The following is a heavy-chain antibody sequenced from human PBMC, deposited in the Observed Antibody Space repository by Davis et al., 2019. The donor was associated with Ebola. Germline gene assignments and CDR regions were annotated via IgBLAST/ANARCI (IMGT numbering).Heavy chain of an antibody. CDR3: ARGRPWLWVATPVRFDY. D-gene: IGHD5-12*01. CDR2: IIPMFGTS. CDR1: GGTFSSYA. J-gene: IGHJ4*02. Sequence: SVKVSCKASGGTFSSYAISWVRQAPGQGLEWMGGIIPMFGTSKYEEKFQNRVTITADESTSTAYMELSSLRSDDTAVYYCARGRPWLWVATPVRFDYWGQGTQVIVSS. V-gene: IGHV1-69*13.